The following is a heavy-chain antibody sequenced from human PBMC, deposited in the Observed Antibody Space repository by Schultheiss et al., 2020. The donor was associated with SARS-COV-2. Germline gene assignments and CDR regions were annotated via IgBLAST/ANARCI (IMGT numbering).Heavy chain of an antibody. J-gene: IGHJ4*02. CDR2: IIPIFGTA. Sequence: SVKVSCKASGYTFTSYDINWVRQATGQGLEWMGGIIPIFGTANYAQKFQGRVTITADKSTSTAYMELSRLRSDDTAVYYCARGRDSYGLEPTRVFDYWGQGTLVTVSS. D-gene: IGHD5-18*01. CDR1: GYTFTSYD. CDR3: ARGRDSYGLEPTRVFDY. V-gene: IGHV1-69*06.